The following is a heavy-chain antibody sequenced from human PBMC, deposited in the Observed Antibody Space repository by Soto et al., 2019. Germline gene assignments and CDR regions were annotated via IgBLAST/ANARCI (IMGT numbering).Heavy chain of an antibody. J-gene: IGHJ6*02. CDR3: TTDRDYNYYYGMDV. Sequence: GGSLRLSFAASGFTFSNAWMSWVRQAPGKGLEWVGRIKSKTDGGTTDYAAPVKGRFTISRDDSKNTLYLQMNSLKTEDTAVYYCTTDRDYNYYYGMDVWGQGTTVTVSS. CDR1: GFTFSNAW. CDR2: IKSKTDGGTT. V-gene: IGHV3-15*01.